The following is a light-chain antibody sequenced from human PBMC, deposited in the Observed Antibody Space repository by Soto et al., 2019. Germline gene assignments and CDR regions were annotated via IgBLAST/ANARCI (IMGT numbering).Light chain of an antibody. CDR3: QQYNVWPLT. CDR2: GAS. V-gene: IGKV3-15*01. Sequence: EIVLTQSPATLSVSPGERATLSCRASQSVDNRLAWYQQKRGQAPRLLIYGASTRATGIPARFSGSVSGTEFTLTISNLQSEDFAVYSCQQYNVWPLTFGGGTKVESK. CDR1: QSVDNR. J-gene: IGKJ4*01.